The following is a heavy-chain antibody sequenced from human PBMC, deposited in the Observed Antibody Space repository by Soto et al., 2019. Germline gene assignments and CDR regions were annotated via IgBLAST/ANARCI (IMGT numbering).Heavy chain of an antibody. Sequence: SETLSLTCTVSGGSISSYYWSWIRQPPGKELEWIGYIYYSGSTNYNPSLKSRVTISVDTSKNQFSLKLSSVTAADTAVYYCARAGPATGYSSGLFYYYYGMDVWGQGTTVTVSS. CDR1: GGSISSYY. V-gene: IGHV4-59*01. CDR3: ARAGPATGYSSGLFYYYYGMDV. D-gene: IGHD6-19*01. J-gene: IGHJ6*02. CDR2: IYYSGST.